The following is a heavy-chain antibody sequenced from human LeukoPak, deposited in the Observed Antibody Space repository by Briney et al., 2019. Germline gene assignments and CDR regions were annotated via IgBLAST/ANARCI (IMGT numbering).Heavy chain of an antibody. V-gene: IGHV3-49*04. D-gene: IGHD2-2*01. J-gene: IGHJ6*04. CDR3: TRDPAGAAMLSLQDYYYGMDV. Sequence: GRSLRLSCTASGFTFGDYAMSWVRRAPGKGLEWVGFIRSKAYGWTTEYAASVKGRFTISRDDSKSIAYLQMNSLKTEDTAVYYCTRDPAGAAMLSLQDYYYGMDVWGKGTTVTVSS. CDR1: GFTFGDYA. CDR2: IRSKAYGWTT.